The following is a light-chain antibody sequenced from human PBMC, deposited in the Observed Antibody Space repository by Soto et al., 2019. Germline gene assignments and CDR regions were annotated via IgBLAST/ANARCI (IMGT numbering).Light chain of an antibody. J-gene: IGKJ5*01. Sequence: EIVMTQSPATLSVSPGERATLSCRASQSISSKLAWYQQKPGQAPRLLIYGASTRATGIPDRFSGSGSGTDFTLTISRLEPEDFAVYYCQQYGGTPPITFGQGTRLEIK. CDR1: QSISSK. CDR2: GAS. CDR3: QQYGGTPPIT. V-gene: IGKV3-20*01.